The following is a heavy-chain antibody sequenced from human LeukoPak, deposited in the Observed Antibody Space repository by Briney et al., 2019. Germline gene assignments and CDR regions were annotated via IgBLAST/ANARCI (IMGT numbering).Heavy chain of an antibody. D-gene: IGHD3-10*01. V-gene: IGHV4-38-2*02. CDR1: DYSISSYYY. Sequence: SETLSRTCTVSDYSISSYYYWGWIRQPPGKGLEWIGSICHSGSTYYNPSLKSRVTISVDTSKNQFSLKLSSVTAADTAVYYCARAVITMVRGVIIRANNWFDPWGQGTLVTVSS. CDR2: ICHSGST. J-gene: IGHJ5*02. CDR3: ARAVITMVRGVIIRANNWFDP.